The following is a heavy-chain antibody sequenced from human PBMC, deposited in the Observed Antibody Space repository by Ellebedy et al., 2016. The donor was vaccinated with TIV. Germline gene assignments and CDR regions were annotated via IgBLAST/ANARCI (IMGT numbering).Heavy chain of an antibody. D-gene: IGHD6-13*01. CDR1: GGSFSGYY. Sequence: SETLSLXCAVYGGSFSGYYWSWIRQPPGKGLEWIGEINHSGSTNYNPSLKSRVTISVDTSKNQFSLKLSSVTAADTAVYYCARGRTSYSSSWYKVFDYWGQGTLVTVSS. J-gene: IGHJ4*02. CDR2: INHSGST. CDR3: ARGRTSYSSSWYKVFDY. V-gene: IGHV4-34*01.